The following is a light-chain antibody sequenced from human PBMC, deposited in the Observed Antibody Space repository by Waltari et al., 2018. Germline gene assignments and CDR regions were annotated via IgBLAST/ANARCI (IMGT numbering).Light chain of an antibody. J-gene: IGKJ2*01. CDR2: GAS. CDR1: QSVSSY. Sequence: EIVLTQSPATLSLSPGERATLSCRASQSVSSYLAWYQQKPGQAPRLLIYGASNMATGIPARFSGSGSGTYFTLTISSLEPEDFAVYYCQQRSNWYTFGQGTKLEI. V-gene: IGKV3-11*01. CDR3: QQRSNWYT.